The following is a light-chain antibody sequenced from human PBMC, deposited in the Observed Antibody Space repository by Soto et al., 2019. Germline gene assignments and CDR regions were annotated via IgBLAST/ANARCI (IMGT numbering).Light chain of an antibody. CDR1: SSNIGARYD. CDR3: QSYDNSLRVTV. Sequence: QSVLTQPPSVSGAPGQRVTISCTGSSSNIGARYDVHWYQHLPGTAPKLLIYGNSNRPSGVPDRFSGSKSGTSASLAITGLQAEDEADYYCQSYDNSLRVTVFGGGTKVTVL. CDR2: GNS. J-gene: IGLJ2*01. V-gene: IGLV1-40*01.